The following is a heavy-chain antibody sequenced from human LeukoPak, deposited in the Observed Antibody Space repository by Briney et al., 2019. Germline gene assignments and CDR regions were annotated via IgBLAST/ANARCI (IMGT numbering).Heavy chain of an antibody. J-gene: IGHJ4*02. CDR1: GGSISSVNYV. Sequence: PSETLSLTCTVSGGSISSVNYVWGWIRQPPGKGLEWIASLSSSGVTYYNPSLKSRVTISVDTSKNQFSLKLSSVTAADTAVYYCARVGKFNRRTTKAFDYWGQGTLVTVSS. V-gene: IGHV4-39*07. CDR2: LSSSGVT. D-gene: IGHD4-17*01. CDR3: ARVGKFNRRTTKAFDY.